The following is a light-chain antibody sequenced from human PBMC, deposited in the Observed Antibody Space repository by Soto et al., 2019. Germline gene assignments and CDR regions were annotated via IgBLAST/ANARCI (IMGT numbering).Light chain of an antibody. V-gene: IGKV3-15*01. CDR3: QQYGSSPRT. CDR1: QSFSSH. Sequence: DIVMTQSPAILSVSPGETATLSCRASQSFSSHVAWYQQKPGQAPRLLIYGASTRATGIPAGFSGSASGTDFTLTISRLEPEDFAVYYCQQYGSSPRTFGQGTRLEIK. CDR2: GAS. J-gene: IGKJ5*01.